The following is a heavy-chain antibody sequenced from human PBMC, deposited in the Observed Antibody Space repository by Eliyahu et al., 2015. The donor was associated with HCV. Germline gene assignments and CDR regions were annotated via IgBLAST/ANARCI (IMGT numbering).Heavy chain of an antibody. CDR1: GFTLSSSW. D-gene: IGHD5-12*01. J-gene: IGHJ4*02. Sequence: EVQLVESGXGLVQPGGSLRLSXAASGFTLSSSWMSWVRQAPGKGLXWVANIKXDGSDKYYVDSVEGRFTISRDNAKNSLYLQMNSLRAEDTAVYYCARDSGWLPVNWGQGTLVTVSS. V-gene: IGHV3-7*03. CDR3: ARDSGWLPVN. CDR2: IKXDGSDK.